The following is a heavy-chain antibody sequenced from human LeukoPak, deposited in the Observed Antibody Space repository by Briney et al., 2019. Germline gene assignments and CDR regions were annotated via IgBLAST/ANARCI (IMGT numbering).Heavy chain of an antibody. V-gene: IGHV6-1*01. CDR3: ARGSEVADPFDY. J-gene: IGHJ4*02. CDR1: GDSASSNSAA. D-gene: IGHD6-19*01. Sequence: SQTLSLTCAISGDSASSNSAAWNWIRQSPSRGLEWLGRTYYRSKWYNDYAVSVKSRMTINPDTSKNQFSLQLNSVTPEDTAVYYCARGSEVADPFDYWGQGTLVTVSS. CDR2: TYYRSKWYN.